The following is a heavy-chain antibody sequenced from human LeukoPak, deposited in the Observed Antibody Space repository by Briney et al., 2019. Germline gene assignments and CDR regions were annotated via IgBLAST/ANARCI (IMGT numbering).Heavy chain of an antibody. CDR1: GGSFSGYY. D-gene: IGHD6-25*01. V-gene: IGHV4-59*01. CDR2: VFHTGST. Sequence: SETLSLTCAVYGGSFSGYYWSWIRQPPGKGPEWIGYVFHTGSTNYSPSLKSRVTISIDTSKSQFSLNLTSVTAADTAVYYCARDGGRFYNWFDPWGPGTLVTVSS. CDR3: ARDGGRFYNWFDP. J-gene: IGHJ5*02.